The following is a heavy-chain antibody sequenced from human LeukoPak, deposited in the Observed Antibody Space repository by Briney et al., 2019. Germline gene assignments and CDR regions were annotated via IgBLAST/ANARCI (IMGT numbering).Heavy chain of an antibody. CDR2: ISSSSSYI. Sequence: PGGSLRLSCAASGFTFSSCSMNWVRQAPGKGLEWVSSISSSSSYIYYADSVKGRFTISRDNAKNSLYLQMNSLRAEDTAVYYCARDGGVYGMDVWGQGTTVTVSS. CDR3: ARDGGVYGMDV. CDR1: GFTFSSCS. J-gene: IGHJ6*02. V-gene: IGHV3-21*01. D-gene: IGHD3-3*01.